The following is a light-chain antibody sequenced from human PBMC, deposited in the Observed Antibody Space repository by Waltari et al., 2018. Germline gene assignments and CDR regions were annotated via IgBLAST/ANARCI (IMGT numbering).Light chain of an antibody. V-gene: IGLV3-21*04. CDR2: YDT. CDR1: NIGSNS. CDR3: QVWDSANDLAV. Sequence: SYVLTHPPSESVAPGQPARITCGANNIGSNSVHWYRHKPGQAPILVIFYDTGRPAGIPERFSGSNSGNTATLTIRRVEVGDEADYYCQVWDSANDLAVFGGGTKLTVL. J-gene: IGLJ2*01.